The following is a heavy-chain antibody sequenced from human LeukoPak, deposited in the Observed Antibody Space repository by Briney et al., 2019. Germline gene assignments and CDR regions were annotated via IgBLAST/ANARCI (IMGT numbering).Heavy chain of an antibody. CDR1: GFTFSSYS. CDR2: ISGSITTI. V-gene: IGHV3-48*04. Sequence: GGSLRLSCAASGFTFSSYSMNWVRQAPGKGLEWVSYISGSITTIKYADSVRGRFTISRDNAKNSLYLQMNRLRPEDTAVYYCARNVDTGMGYYYGMDVWGQGTTVTVSS. D-gene: IGHD5-18*01. J-gene: IGHJ6*02. CDR3: ARNVDTGMGYYYGMDV.